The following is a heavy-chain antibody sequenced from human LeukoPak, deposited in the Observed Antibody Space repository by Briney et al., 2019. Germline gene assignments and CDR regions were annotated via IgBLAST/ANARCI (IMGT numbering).Heavy chain of an antibody. CDR1: GGTFSSYA. Sequence: SVKVSCKASGGTFSSYAISWVRQAPGQGLEWMGGIIPIFGTANYAQKFQGRVTMTRGASTSTVYMELSSLRSEDTAVYYCAKGGTYSSGYYYVLDNWFDPWGQGTLVTVSS. CDR2: IIPIFGTA. D-gene: IGHD3-22*01. V-gene: IGHV1-69*05. CDR3: AKGGTYSSGYYYVLDNWFDP. J-gene: IGHJ5*02.